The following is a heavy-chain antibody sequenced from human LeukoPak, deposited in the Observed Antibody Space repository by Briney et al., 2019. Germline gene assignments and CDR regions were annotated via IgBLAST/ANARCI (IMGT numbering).Heavy chain of an antibody. CDR1: GFTFSSYW. J-gene: IGHJ6*03. CDR3: ARDRPPAYYYYMDV. CDR2: INSDGSST. V-gene: IGHV3-74*01. Sequence: GGSLRLSCAASGFTFSSYWMHWVRQAPGKGLVWVPRINSDGSSTSYADSVKGRFTISRDNAKNTLYLQMNSLRAEDTAVYYCARDRPPAYYYYMDVWGKGTTVTVSS.